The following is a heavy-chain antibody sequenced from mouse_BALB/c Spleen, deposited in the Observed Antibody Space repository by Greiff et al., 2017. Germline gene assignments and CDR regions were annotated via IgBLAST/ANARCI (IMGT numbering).Heavy chain of an antibody. CDR2: IYPSDSYT. J-gene: IGHJ4*01. V-gene: IGHV1-69*02. D-gene: IGHD2-4*01. Sequence: QVQLKQPGAELVRPGASVKLSCKASGYTFTSYWINWVKQRPGQGLEWIGNIYPSDSYTNYNQKFKDKATLTVDKSSSTAYMQLSSPTSEDSAVYYCTREGLPYAMDYWGQGTSVTVSA. CDR1: GYTFTSYW. CDR3: TREGLPYAMDY.